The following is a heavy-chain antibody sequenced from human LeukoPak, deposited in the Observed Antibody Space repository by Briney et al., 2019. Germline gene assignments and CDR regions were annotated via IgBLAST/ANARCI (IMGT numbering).Heavy chain of an antibody. V-gene: IGHV4-39*07. CDR1: GGSISSSSYY. Sequence: PSETLSLTCTVSGGSISSSSYYWGWIRQPPGKGLEWIGSIYYSGSTNYNPSLKSRVTISVDTSKNQFSLKLSSVTAADTAVYYCAGGGLSNIVVVPAARNGMDVWGQGTTVTVSS. CDR3: AGGGLSNIVVVPAARNGMDV. D-gene: IGHD2-2*01. J-gene: IGHJ6*02. CDR2: IYYSGST.